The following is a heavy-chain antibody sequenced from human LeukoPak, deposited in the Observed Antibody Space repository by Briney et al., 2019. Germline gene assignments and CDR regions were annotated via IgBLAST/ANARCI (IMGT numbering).Heavy chain of an antibody. D-gene: IGHD3-16*01. CDR2: IIPIFGTA. V-gene: IGHV1-69*13. Sequence: SVKVSCKASGGTFSGYAISWARQAPGQGLEWMGGIIPIFGTANYAQKFQGRVTITADESTSTAYMELSSLRSEDTAVYYCARDGGFYAFDIWGQGTMVTVSS. J-gene: IGHJ3*02. CDR1: GGTFSGYA. CDR3: ARDGGFYAFDI.